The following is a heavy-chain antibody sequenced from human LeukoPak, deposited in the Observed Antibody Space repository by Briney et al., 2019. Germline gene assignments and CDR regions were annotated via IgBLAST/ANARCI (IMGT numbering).Heavy chain of an antibody. CDR1: VNSISSYY. V-gene: IGHV4-59*08. CDR2: ISNSGGT. J-gene: IGHJ4*02. Sequence: SETLSLTCTVSVNSISSYYWSWIRQPPGKGLEWIGYISNSGGTNYNPALKSRVSISVDTSTNQVSLRLSSVTAADTAVYYCARRSSGWYYFDYWGQGTLVTVSS. D-gene: IGHD6-19*01. CDR3: ARRSSGWYYFDY.